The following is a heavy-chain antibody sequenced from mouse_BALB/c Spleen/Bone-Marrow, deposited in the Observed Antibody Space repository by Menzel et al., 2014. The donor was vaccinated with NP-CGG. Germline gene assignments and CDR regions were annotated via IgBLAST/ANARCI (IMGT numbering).Heavy chain of an antibody. V-gene: IGHV14-3*02. CDR2: IDPANGNT. CDR1: GFNINDTY. Sequence: EVQLVESGAELVKPGASVKLSCTASGFNINDTYMHWVKQRPEQGLEWIGRIDPANGNTKYDPKFQGKATITADTSSNTAYLQLSSLTSEDTAVYYCATTDSSGVFAYWGQGTLVTVSA. D-gene: IGHD3-2*01. CDR3: ATTDSSGVFAY. J-gene: IGHJ3*01.